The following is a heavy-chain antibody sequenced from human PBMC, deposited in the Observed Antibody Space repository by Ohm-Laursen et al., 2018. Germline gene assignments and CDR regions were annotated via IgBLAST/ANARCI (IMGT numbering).Heavy chain of an antibody. V-gene: IGHV3-23*01. Sequence: SLRLSCAASGFTFSIYEMNWVRQAPETGLKWVSSISGSGTNTYYADSVKGRFTISRDNSKNTLYLQMNSLRAEDTAVYYCARGGHWGQGTLVTVSS. J-gene: IGHJ4*02. CDR2: ISGSGTNT. D-gene: IGHD1-26*01. CDR1: GFTFSIYE. CDR3: ARGGH.